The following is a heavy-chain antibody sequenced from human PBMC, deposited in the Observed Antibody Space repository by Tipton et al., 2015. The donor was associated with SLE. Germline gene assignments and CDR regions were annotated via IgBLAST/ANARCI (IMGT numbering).Heavy chain of an antibody. CDR2: IYYRGTT. CDR3: ARDSSSWLYYFDY. V-gene: IGHV4-31*02. J-gene: IGHJ4*02. D-gene: IGHD6-13*01. CDR1: GGSISSGGYY. Sequence: LRLSCSVSGGSISSGGYYWSWIRQYPGKGLEWIGYIYYRGTTHYNPSLESRASISVDTSRNQFSLNLTSVTAADTAVFYCARDSSSWLYYFDYWGQGTLVTVSS.